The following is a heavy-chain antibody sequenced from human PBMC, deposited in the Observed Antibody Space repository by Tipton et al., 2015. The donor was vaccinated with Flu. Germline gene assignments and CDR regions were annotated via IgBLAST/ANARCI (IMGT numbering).Heavy chain of an antibody. CDR2: IYASGSI. Sequence: SLRLSCAASGFTVSSNHMIWVRQAPGKGLEWIGEIYASGSINYNPSLKSRVTISVDKSKNQLSLTLASVTAADMAVYYCARRDFSNYVSDPKNWFDRWGQGTLVTVSS. V-gene: IGHV4-4*02. CDR3: ARRDFSNYVSDPKNWFDR. D-gene: IGHD4-11*01. J-gene: IGHJ5*02. CDR1: GFTVSSNHM.